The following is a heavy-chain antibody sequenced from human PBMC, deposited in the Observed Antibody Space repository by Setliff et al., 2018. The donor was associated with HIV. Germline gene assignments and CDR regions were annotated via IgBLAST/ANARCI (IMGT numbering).Heavy chain of an antibody. V-gene: IGHV1-69*13. CDR1: GDTFSRYV. D-gene: IGHD3-16*02. CDR2: IIPIFGTA. J-gene: IGHJ4*02. Sequence: ASVKVSCKASGDTFSRYVITWVRQAPGQGLEWMGGIIPIFGTANYAQKFQGRVTITADESTSTAYMELSSLRSEDTAVYYCARVQTVIPPSFDHWGQGTLVTVSS. CDR3: ARVQTVIPPSFDH.